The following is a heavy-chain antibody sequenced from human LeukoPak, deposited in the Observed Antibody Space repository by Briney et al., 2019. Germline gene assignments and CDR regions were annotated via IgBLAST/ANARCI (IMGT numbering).Heavy chain of an antibody. CDR2: ISYDGSNK. Sequence: PGGSLRLSCAASGFTFSSYAMHWVRQAPGKGLEWVAIISYDGSNKYYADSVKGRFTISRDNSKNTLYLQMTSLRAEDTAVYYCARNYFDLYYFDSWGQGTLVTVSS. CDR1: GFTFSSYA. J-gene: IGHJ4*02. V-gene: IGHV3-30-3*01. D-gene: IGHD2/OR15-2a*01. CDR3: ARNYFDLYYFDS.